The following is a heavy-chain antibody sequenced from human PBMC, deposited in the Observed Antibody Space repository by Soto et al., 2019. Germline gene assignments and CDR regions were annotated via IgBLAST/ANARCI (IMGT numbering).Heavy chain of an antibody. CDR1: GGSISSSSYY. D-gene: IGHD1-26*01. CDR2: IYYSGST. Sequence: SETLSLTCTVSGGSISSSSYYWGWIRQPPGKGLEWIGSIYYSGSTYYNPSLKSRVTISVDTSKNQFSLKLSSVTAADTAVYYWAGCFIVGATSAFDIWGQGTMLT. J-gene: IGHJ3*02. V-gene: IGHV4-39*01. CDR3: AGCFIVGATSAFDI.